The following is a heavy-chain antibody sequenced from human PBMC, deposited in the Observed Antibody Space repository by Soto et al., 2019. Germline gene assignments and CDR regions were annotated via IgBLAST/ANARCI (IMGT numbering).Heavy chain of an antibody. CDR3: AKATATGGGAFDI. V-gene: IGHV3-23*01. D-gene: IGHD2-8*02. CDR1: GFICTSYD. J-gene: IGHJ3*02. CDR2: ILVGGST. Sequence: GGALRLSCAASGFICTSYDMSWVRQAPGKGLEWVSTILVGGSTHYEDSVKGRFTISRDRSKNTLYLQMNSLTAGDTAMYYCAKATATGGGAFDICGQGTMVTVSS.